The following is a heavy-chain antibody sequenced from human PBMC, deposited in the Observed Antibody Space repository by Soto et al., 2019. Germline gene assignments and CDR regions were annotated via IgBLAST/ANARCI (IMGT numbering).Heavy chain of an antibody. D-gene: IGHD1-26*01. CDR1: GFSVSTSGVG. Sequence: QITLKESGPTLVKPTQTLTLTCTFSGFSVSTSGVGVAWIRQPPGKALEWLALIYWDDDKRYSPFLQSRVTITKDTSKGQVVLTMTNMAPVDTATYDCAHKGGRGAAMDVWGQGTTVTVS. J-gene: IGHJ6*02. CDR3: AHKGGRGAAMDV. V-gene: IGHV2-5*02. CDR2: IYWDDDK.